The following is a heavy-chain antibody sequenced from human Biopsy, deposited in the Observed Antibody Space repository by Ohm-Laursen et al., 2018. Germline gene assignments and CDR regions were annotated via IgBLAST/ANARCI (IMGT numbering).Heavy chain of an antibody. D-gene: IGHD5-18*01. Sequence: SLRLSCSASGFSFSSYGMHWVRQAPGKGLEWVAVISDDGRNKYYIDSVRGRFTISRDNSRDTLYLQMSSLRAEDTAVYYCAKDRYNYTPIGGFSMDVWGQGTTVTVSS. CDR1: GFSFSSYG. CDR2: ISDDGRNK. J-gene: IGHJ6*02. CDR3: AKDRYNYTPIGGFSMDV. V-gene: IGHV3-30*18.